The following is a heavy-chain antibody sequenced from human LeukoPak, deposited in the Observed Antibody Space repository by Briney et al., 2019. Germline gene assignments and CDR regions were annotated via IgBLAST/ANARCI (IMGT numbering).Heavy chain of an antibody. CDR3: ARLRPADAFDI. J-gene: IGHJ3*02. CDR1: GSSLSTSGGG. V-gene: IGHV2-5*02. Sequence: ESGPTLVKLTQILTQTLTFSGSSLSTSGGGVGRIRQPPGKALEWLALIYWDAYKRYSPSLKSSLTITKDISKNQVVLTMTNMDPVDTATYYCARLRPADAFDIWGQGTMVTVSS. CDR2: IYWDAYK.